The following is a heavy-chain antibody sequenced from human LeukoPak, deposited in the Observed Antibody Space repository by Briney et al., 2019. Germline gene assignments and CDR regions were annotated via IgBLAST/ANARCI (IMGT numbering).Heavy chain of an antibody. Sequence: GGSLRLSCAASGFTFSSCAMSWVRQAPGKGLEWVSTIIDSGNSLYYADSVEGRFTISRDNSKNTLYLQMNSLRAGDTAVHYCAKDPIFSGSYGVFDSWGQGTLVTVSS. V-gene: IGHV3-23*01. CDR1: GFTFSSCA. CDR2: IIDSGNSL. CDR3: AKDPIFSGSYGVFDS. D-gene: IGHD1-26*01. J-gene: IGHJ4*02.